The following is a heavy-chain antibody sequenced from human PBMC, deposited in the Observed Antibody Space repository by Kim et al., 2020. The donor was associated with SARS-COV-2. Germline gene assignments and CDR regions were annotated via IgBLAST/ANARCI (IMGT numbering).Heavy chain of an antibody. Sequence: YDTPSLKSRVTISVDTSKNQFSLKLSSVTAADTAVYYCARLDTYSGYEDWGQGTLVTVSS. J-gene: IGHJ4*02. D-gene: IGHD5-12*01. CDR3: ARLDTYSGYED. V-gene: IGHV4-39*07.